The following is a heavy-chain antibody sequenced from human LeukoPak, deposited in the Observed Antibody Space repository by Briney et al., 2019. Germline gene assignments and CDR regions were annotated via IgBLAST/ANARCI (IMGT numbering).Heavy chain of an antibody. V-gene: IGHV3-66*01. D-gene: IGHD5-18*01. CDR2: IYSGGST. Sequence: PGGSLRLSCAASGFAVSSNYMSWVRQAPGKGLEWVSVIYSGGSTYYADSVKGRFTISRDNSKNTLYLQMNSLRAEDTAVYYCAVPHTAMDHDAFDIWGQGTMVTVSS. CDR1: GFAVSSNY. J-gene: IGHJ3*02. CDR3: AVPHTAMDHDAFDI.